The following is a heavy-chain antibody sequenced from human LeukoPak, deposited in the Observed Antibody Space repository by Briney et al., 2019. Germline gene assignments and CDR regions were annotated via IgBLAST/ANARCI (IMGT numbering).Heavy chain of an antibody. CDR2: IYSGGST. Sequence: GGSLRLSCVGLSNSFSRWMNWVRQTPGKGLEWVSVIYSGGSTYYADSVKGRFTISRDNSKNTLYLQMNSLRAEDTAVYYCARLNVDTAMVLDYWGQGTLVTVSS. J-gene: IGHJ4*02. CDR3: ARLNVDTAMVLDY. CDR1: SNSFSRW. V-gene: IGHV3-53*01. D-gene: IGHD5-18*01.